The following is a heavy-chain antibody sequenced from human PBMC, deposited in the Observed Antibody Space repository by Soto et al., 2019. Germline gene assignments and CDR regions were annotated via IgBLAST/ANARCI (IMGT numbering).Heavy chain of an antibody. CDR3: ARDRYYYYDTSGYFSY. CDR2: INTGNGNT. Sequence: QVQRVQSGAEVKKPGASMRVSCRTSGYTFTSHFIHWVRQAPGQGLEWMGWINTGNGNTRYSETFEGRVTITRDTSANTVYMELSSLRSEDTAVYYCARDRYYYYDTSGYFSYWGQGTLVTVSS. CDR1: GYTFTSHF. J-gene: IGHJ4*02. V-gene: IGHV1-3*04. D-gene: IGHD3-22*01.